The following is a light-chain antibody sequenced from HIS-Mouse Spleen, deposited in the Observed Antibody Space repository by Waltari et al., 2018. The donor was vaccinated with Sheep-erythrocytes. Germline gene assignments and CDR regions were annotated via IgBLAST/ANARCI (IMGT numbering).Light chain of an antibody. CDR2: EGS. CDR1: SSAVGSYNL. V-gene: IGLV2-23*01. Sequence: QSALTQPASVSGSPGQSITISCPGTSSAVGSYNLGLWYQQHPGKAPKLMIYEGSKRPSGVSNRFSGSKSGNTASLTISGLQAEDEADYYCCSYAGSSTPWVFGGGTKLTVL. J-gene: IGLJ3*02. CDR3: CSYAGSSTPWV.